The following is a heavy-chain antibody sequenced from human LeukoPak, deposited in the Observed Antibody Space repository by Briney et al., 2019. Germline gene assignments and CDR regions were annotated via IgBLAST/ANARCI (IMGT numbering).Heavy chain of an antibody. CDR2: ISSSGSTI. CDR3: AREGMYYDILTGYLPTYYFDY. Sequence: PGGSLRLSCAASGFSISASAMHWVRQAPGKGLEWVSYISSSGSTIYYADSVMGRFTISRDNAKNSLYLQMNSLRAEDTAVYYCAREGMYYDILTGYLPTYYFDYWGQGTLVTVSS. V-gene: IGHV3-11*01. D-gene: IGHD3-9*01. CDR1: GFSISASA. J-gene: IGHJ4*02.